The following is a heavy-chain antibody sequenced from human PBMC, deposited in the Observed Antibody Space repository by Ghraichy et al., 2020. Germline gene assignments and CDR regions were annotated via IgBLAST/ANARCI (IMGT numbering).Heavy chain of an antibody. CDR3: ATIEWGPGHY. CDR2: IKRDGSYM. V-gene: IGHV3-74*01. Sequence: GGSLRLSCAASGFTFSSYWMHWVRQVPGKGLMWVARIKRDGSYMDYAESVKGRFTISRDNAKNTLYLQMNSLRAEDTAVYYCATIEWGPGHYWGHGTLVTVSS. D-gene: IGHD1-26*01. J-gene: IGHJ4*01. CDR1: GFTFSSYW.